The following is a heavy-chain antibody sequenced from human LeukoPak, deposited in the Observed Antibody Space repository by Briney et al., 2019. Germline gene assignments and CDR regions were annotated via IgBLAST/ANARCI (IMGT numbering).Heavy chain of an antibody. CDR2: ISSSSSYI. CDR3: ARDRAGRFDP. Sequence: GGSLRLSCAASGFPFNSYSMNWVRPAPGKGLGWVSSISSSSSYIYSADSVKGRFTISRDNAKNSLYLQMNSLRAEDTAVYYCARDRAGRFDPWGEGTLVTVSS. D-gene: IGHD3-10*01. CDR1: GFPFNSYS. J-gene: IGHJ5*02. V-gene: IGHV3-21*01.